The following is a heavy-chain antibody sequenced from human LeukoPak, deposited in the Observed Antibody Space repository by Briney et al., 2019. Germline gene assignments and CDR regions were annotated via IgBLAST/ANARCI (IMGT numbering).Heavy chain of an antibody. CDR3: ARATPYFDY. CDR1: GYTFTGYY. CDR2: INLNSGVT. V-gene: IGHV1-2*02. Sequence: ASVKVSCKASGYTFTGYYMHWVRQAPGQGLDWMGWINLNSGVTNYAQKFQGRVTMTRDTSISTAYMELSRLRSDDAAVYYCARATPYFDYWGQGNLVTVSS. J-gene: IGHJ4*02.